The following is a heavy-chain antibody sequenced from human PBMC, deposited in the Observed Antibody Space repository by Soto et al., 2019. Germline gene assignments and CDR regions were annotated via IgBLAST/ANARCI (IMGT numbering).Heavy chain of an antibody. CDR3: AKDILDGSGSFCFDC. CDR1: GFTFSSYG. D-gene: IGHD3-22*01. V-gene: IGHV3-30*18. J-gene: IGHJ4*02. Sequence: QVQLVESGGGVVQPGRSLRLSCAASGFTFSSYGMHWVRQAPGKGLEWVAVVSYDGSNKYYAHSVKGRFTISRDNSKNTVYLQVNSLRAEDTAVYYCAKDILDGSGSFCFDCWGQGALGTVSS. CDR2: VSYDGSNK.